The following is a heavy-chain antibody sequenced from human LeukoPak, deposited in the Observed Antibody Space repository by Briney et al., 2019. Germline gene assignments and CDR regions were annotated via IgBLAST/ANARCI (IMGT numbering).Heavy chain of an antibody. V-gene: IGHV4-30-4*08. D-gene: IGHD3-3*01. Sequence: SETLSLTCTVSGGSISSGDYYWSWIRQPPGKGVEWIGYIYYSGSTYYNPFLKSRVTISVDTSKNQFSLKLSSVTAADTAVYYCARWDMVDFWSGPPYWGQGTLVTVSS. CDR2: IYYSGST. J-gene: IGHJ4*02. CDR3: ARWDMVDFWSGPPY. CDR1: GGSISSGDYY.